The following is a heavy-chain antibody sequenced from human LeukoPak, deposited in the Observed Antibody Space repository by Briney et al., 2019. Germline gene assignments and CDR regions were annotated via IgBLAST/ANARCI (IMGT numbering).Heavy chain of an antibody. CDR2: ISTSGSTI. CDR1: GFTFSNYE. D-gene: IGHD1/OR15-1a*01. V-gene: IGHV3-48*03. J-gene: IGHJ4*02. CDR3: AKVGTTPDY. Sequence: GGSLRLSCAASGFTFSNYEMNWVRQAPGKGLEWVSYISTSGSTIYYADSVKGRFTISRDNAKNSLYLQMNSLRAEDTAVYYCAKVGTTPDYWGQGTLVTVSP.